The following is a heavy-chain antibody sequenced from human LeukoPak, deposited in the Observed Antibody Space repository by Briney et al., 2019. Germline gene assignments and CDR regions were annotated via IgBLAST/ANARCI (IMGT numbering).Heavy chain of an antibody. Sequence: ASVKVSCKASGYTFTNHYIHWVRQAPGQGLEWMGTINPSGGGTTYAQKFQGRVTMTRDTSTSTVYMDLSSLRSDDTAVYYCARERELRPPYFDYWGQGTLVTVSS. J-gene: IGHJ4*02. CDR1: GYTFTNHY. D-gene: IGHD1-26*01. CDR2: INPSGGGT. CDR3: ARERELRPPYFDY. V-gene: IGHV1-46*01.